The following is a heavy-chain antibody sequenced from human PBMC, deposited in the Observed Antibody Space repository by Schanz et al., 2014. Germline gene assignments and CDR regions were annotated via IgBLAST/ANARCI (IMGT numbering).Heavy chain of an antibody. Sequence: VQLVESGGGLVKPGGSLRLSCAASGFTFSSSSMNWVRQAPGKGLEWVSSIGSSSTYIFYSDSVKGRFTISRDNAKNSLYLQMNSLRVEDTAVYYCARGSFMVRGVIWPAPPDYWGQGTLVTVSS. CDR2: IGSSSTYI. J-gene: IGHJ4*02. V-gene: IGHV3-21*02. CDR1: GFTFSSSS. CDR3: ARGSFMVRGVIWPAPPDY. D-gene: IGHD3-10*01.